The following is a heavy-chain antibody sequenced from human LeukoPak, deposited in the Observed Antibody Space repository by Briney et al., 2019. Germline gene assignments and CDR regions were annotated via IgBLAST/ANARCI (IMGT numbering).Heavy chain of an antibody. CDR3: ARSSGRWTYSNFLENYYGMDV. CDR1: GFTFSNHW. J-gene: IGHJ6*02. CDR2: ISSDGSST. V-gene: IGHV3-74*01. D-gene: IGHD4-11*01. Sequence: PGGSLRLSCAASGFTFSNHWMHWVRQAPGKGVVWVSRISSDGSSTIYADSVKGRFTIYRENAKNTLYMQMNSLRAEDTAVYYCARSSGRWTYSNFLENYYGMDVWGQGTTVTVSS.